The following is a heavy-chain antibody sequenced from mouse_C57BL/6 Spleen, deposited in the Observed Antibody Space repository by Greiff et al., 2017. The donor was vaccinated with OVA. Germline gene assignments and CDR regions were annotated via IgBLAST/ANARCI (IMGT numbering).Heavy chain of an antibody. CDR2: IYPGNGDT. D-gene: IGHD2-4*01. V-gene: IGHV1-12*01. Sequence: QSGAELVRPGASVKMSCKASGYTFTSYNMHWVKQTPRQGLEWIGAIYPGNGDTSYNQKFKGKATLTVDKSSSTAYLQLSSLTSEDSAVYFCARGGYYDYDHYFDYWGQGTTLTVSS. CDR3: ARGGYYDYDHYFDY. J-gene: IGHJ2*01. CDR1: GYTFTSYN.